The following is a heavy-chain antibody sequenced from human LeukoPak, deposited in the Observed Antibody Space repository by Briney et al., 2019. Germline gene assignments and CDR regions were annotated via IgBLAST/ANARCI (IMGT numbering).Heavy chain of an antibody. J-gene: IGHJ4*02. Sequence: GGSLRLSCAASGFTFSNHWMSWVRQAPGKGLEWVANINQDGSEKYYVDSVKGRFTVSRDNAKNSLYLQMNSLRAEDTAVYYCARAVPPTYYYDSSGYPDYWGQGTLVTVSS. D-gene: IGHD3-22*01. CDR2: INQDGSEK. CDR1: GFTFSNHW. CDR3: ARAVPPTYYYDSSGYPDY. V-gene: IGHV3-7*01.